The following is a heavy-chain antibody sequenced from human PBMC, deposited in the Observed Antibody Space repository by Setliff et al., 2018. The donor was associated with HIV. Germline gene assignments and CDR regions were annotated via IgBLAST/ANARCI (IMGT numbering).Heavy chain of an antibody. CDR1: GGSIGGYS. V-gene: IGHV4-4*09. D-gene: IGHD3-10*01. J-gene: IGHJ4*02. CDR2: IYPSTSA. CDR3: ARRPMVRGFGRYYFDY. Sequence: SETLSLTCSVSGGSIGGYSWGWIRQSPGKGLEWIGYIYPSTSADYNPSLKSRVRILLDTSKNQFSLRLTSVTAADTAVYFCARRPMVRGFGRYYFDYWGQGTLVTVSS.